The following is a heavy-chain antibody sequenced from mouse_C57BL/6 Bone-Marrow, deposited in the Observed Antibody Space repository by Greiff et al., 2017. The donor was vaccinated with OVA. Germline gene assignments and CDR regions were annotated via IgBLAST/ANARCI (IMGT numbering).Heavy chain of an antibody. J-gene: IGHJ1*03. Sequence: QVQLQQPGAELVKPGASVKMSCKASGYTFTSYWITWVKQRPGPGLEWIGDIYPGSGSTNYNEKFKSKATLTVDTSSSTAYMQLSSLTSEYSAVYYCARKRASYYSNYDWYFDVWGTGTTVTVSS. D-gene: IGHD2-5*01. V-gene: IGHV1-55*01. CDR2: IYPGSGST. CDR3: ARKRASYYSNYDWYFDV. CDR1: GYTFTSYW.